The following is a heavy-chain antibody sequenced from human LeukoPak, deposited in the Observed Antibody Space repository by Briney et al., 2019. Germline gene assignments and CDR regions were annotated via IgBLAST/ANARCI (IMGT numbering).Heavy chain of an antibody. Sequence: ASVKVSCKASGYTFTSYGISWVRQAPGQGLEWMGWISAYNGNTNYAQKLQGRVTMTTDTSTSTTYMELRSLRSDDTAVYYCARDSEYGSGSYYDNWFDPWGQGTLVTVSS. CDR1: GYTFTSYG. CDR2: ISAYNGNT. CDR3: ARDSEYGSGSYYDNWFDP. V-gene: IGHV1-18*01. J-gene: IGHJ5*02. D-gene: IGHD3-10*01.